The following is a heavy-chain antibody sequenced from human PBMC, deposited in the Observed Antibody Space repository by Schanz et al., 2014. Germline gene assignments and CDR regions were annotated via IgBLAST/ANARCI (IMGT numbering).Heavy chain of an antibody. V-gene: IGHV3-7*01. CDR3: VRDYWGFDN. CDR1: GFTFSSYW. J-gene: IGHJ4*02. D-gene: IGHD3-16*01. CDR2: IKQDGSEK. Sequence: EVQLLESGGGLIQPGGSLRLSCAASGFTFSSYWMSWVRQAPGEGLEWVANIKQDGSEKYYVDSVKGRFTISRDNAKSSLYLQMSSLRDEDTAIYYCVRDYWGFDNWGQGTLVTVSS.